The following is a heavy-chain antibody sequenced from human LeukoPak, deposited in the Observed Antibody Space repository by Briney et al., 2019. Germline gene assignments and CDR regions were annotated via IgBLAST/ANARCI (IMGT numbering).Heavy chain of an antibody. D-gene: IGHD3-22*01. V-gene: IGHV4-59*08. CDR2: IYYSGST. J-gene: IGHJ4*02. CDR3: ARRLGVMNPFDY. CDR1: DGSISSYY. Sequence: SETLSHTCTVSDGSISSYYWSWIRQPPGKGLEWIGYIYYSGSTNYNPSVKSRVTISVDTSKNQFSLKLSSVTAADTAVYYCARRLGVMNPFDYWGQGTLVTVSS.